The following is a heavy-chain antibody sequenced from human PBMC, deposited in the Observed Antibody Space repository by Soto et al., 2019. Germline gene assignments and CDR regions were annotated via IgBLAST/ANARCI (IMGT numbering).Heavy chain of an antibody. CDR1: GGTFSSYT. CDR3: ARGRTGSSGYYWWYFDL. J-gene: IGHJ2*01. V-gene: IGHV1-69*01. CDR2: IIPIFGTA. D-gene: IGHD3-22*01. Sequence: QVQLVQSGAEVKKPGSSVKVSCKASGGTFSSYTISWVRQAPGQGLEWMGGIIPIFGTANYAQKFQGRVTITADESTSTAYMELSSLRSEDTAVYYCARGRTGSSGYYWWYFDLWGRGTLVTVSS.